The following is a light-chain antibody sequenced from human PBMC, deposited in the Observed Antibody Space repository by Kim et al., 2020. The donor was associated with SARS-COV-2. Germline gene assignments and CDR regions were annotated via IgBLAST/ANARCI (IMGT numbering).Light chain of an antibody. J-gene: IGKJ5*01. CDR3: QQYRSSIS. Sequence: VSPGERVTPSCRASHTVGDSYLAWYQQKSGQAPRLLIYGAYNRATGIPARFRGSGSGSDFTLSISRLDPEDFAVYFCQQYRSSISFGQGTRLEIK. CDR1: HTVGDSY. CDR2: GAY. V-gene: IGKV3-20*01.